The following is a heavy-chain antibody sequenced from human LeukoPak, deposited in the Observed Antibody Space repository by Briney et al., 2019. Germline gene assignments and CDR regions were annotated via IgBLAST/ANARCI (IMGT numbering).Heavy chain of an antibody. D-gene: IGHD6-19*01. CDR3: ARRPYSSGWLD. V-gene: IGHV4-59*01. Sequence: PGGSLRLSCAASGFTFDDYAMHWVRQAPGKGLEWIGYIYYSGSTNYNPSLKSRVTISVDTSKNQFSLKLSSVTAADTAVYYCARRPYSSGWLDWGQGTLVTVSS. CDR1: GFTFDDYA. J-gene: IGHJ4*02. CDR2: IYYSGST.